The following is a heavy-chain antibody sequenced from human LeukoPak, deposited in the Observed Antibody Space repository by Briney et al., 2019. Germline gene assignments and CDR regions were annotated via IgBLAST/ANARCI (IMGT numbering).Heavy chain of an antibody. CDR1: GFTFSSYA. CDR2: ISGSGGST. CDR3: AREGDYYDSSGYFPFDY. D-gene: IGHD3-22*01. V-gene: IGHV3-23*01. J-gene: IGHJ4*02. Sequence: PGGSLRLSCAASGFTFSSYAMSWVRQAPGKGLEWVSAISGSGGSTYYADSVKGRFTISRDNSKNTLYLQMNSLRAEDTAVYYCAREGDYYDSSGYFPFDYWGQGTLVTVSS.